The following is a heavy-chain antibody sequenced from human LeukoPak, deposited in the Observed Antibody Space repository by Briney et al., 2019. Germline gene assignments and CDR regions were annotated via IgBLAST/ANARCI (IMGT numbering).Heavy chain of an antibody. Sequence: PSETLSLTCSFSGGSIRGGGYYWGWVRQPPGKGLEWIASLYSNGNTFYNPSLKSRVTISVDTSKNQFSLKLSSVTAADTAVYYCARDRAAAGPPDYWGQGTLVTVSS. CDR3: ARDRAAAGPPDY. CDR1: GGSIRGGGYY. D-gene: IGHD6-13*01. V-gene: IGHV4-39*07. J-gene: IGHJ4*02. CDR2: LYSNGNT.